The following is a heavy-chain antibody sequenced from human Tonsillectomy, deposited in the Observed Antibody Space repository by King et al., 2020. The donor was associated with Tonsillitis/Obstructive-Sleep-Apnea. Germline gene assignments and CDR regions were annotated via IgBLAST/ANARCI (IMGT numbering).Heavy chain of an antibody. D-gene: IGHD2-15*01. Sequence: VQLVVSGGGLVRPGGSLRLSCAASGFTFSTYSMNWVRQAPGKGLEWVSSISSSISYINYADSVKDRFTISSVNAKNSLYLQMNSLRAEDKSVYYCARQYCSGGSCYPIDAFDIWGQGTMVTVSS. CDR2: ISSSISYI. CDR1: GFTFSTYS. J-gene: IGHJ3*02. V-gene: IGHV3-21*01. CDR3: ARQYCSGGSCYPIDAFDI.